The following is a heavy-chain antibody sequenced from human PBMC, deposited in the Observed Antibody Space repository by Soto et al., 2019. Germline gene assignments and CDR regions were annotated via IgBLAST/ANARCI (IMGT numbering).Heavy chain of an antibody. CDR3: ARGGGYSGYDPLDY. V-gene: IGHV3-30-3*01. CDR1: GFTFNTYV. Sequence: QVQLVESGGGGVQSGKSLRLSCAASGFTFNTYVMHWVRQAPGKGLEWLAFVSSAGGSKYYADSVTGRFTISRDNSQNTLPLQMNSLGPEDTAVYYCARGGGYSGYDPLDYWGQGTLVTVSS. D-gene: IGHD5-12*01. J-gene: IGHJ4*02. CDR2: VSSAGGSK.